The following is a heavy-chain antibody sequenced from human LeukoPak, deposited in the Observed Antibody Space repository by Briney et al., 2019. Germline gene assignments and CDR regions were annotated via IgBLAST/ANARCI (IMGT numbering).Heavy chain of an antibody. CDR1: GYSISSGYY. J-gene: IGHJ4*02. D-gene: IGHD4/OR15-4a*01. Sequence: SEALSLTCTVSGYSISSGYYWGWIRQPPGKGLEWIGSIYHSGSTYYNPSLKSRVTISVDTSKNQFSLKLCSVTAADTAVYYCASKDYQTGVLDYWGQGTLVTVSS. V-gene: IGHV4-38-2*02. CDR3: ASKDYQTGVLDY. CDR2: IYHSGST.